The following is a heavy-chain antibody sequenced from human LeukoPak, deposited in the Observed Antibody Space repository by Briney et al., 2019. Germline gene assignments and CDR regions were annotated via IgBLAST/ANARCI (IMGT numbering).Heavy chain of an antibody. V-gene: IGHV3-66*01. CDR3: ARSPPWAPLDY. CDR1: GFTVSNNY. CDR2: IYSVNRT. J-gene: IGHJ4*02. Sequence: GGSLRLSCAASGFTVSNNYMSWVRQAPGKGLEWVSVIYSVNRTSYADSVKGRFTISRDSSKNTLCLQMNSLRAEDTAVYYCARSPPWAPLDYWGQGTLVTVSS.